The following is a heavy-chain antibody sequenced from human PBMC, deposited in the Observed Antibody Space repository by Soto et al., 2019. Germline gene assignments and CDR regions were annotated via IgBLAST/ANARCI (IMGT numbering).Heavy chain of an antibody. Sequence: LRLSCAASGFTFSSYAMSWIRQPPGKGLEWIGYIYHSGSTYYNPSLKSRVTISVDRSKNQFSLKLSSVTAADTAVYYCARVLDFWSGPHFDYWGQGTLVTVS. D-gene: IGHD3-3*01. CDR3: ARVLDFWSGPHFDY. CDR2: IYHSGST. V-gene: IGHV4-30-2*01. J-gene: IGHJ4*02. CDR1: GFTFSSYA.